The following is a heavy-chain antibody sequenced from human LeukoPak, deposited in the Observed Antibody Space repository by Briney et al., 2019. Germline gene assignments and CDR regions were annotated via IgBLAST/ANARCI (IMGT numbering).Heavy chain of an antibody. V-gene: IGHV1-2*02. Sequence: ASVKVSCKASGYTFTGYYMHWVRQAPGQGLEWMGWINPNSGGTNYAPKFQDRVTMTTDTSISTAYMELSRLRSDNTAVYYCARGPSRGGHDYWGQGTLVTVSS. CDR1: GYTFTGYY. CDR3: ARGPSRGGHDY. J-gene: IGHJ4*02. D-gene: IGHD3-16*01. CDR2: INPNSGGT.